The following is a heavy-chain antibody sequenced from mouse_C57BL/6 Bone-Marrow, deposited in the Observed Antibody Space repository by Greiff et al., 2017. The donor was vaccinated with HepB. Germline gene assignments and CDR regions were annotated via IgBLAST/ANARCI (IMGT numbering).Heavy chain of an antibody. D-gene: IGHD4-1*01. J-gene: IGHJ3*01. Sequence: VQLQQSGPVLVKPGASVKMSCKASGYKFTDYYMNWVKQSHGKSLEWIGVINPYNGGTSYNQKFKGKATLTVDKSSSTAYMELNSLTSEDSAVYYCARGANWAWFAYWGQGTLVTVSA. CDR1: GYKFTDYY. V-gene: IGHV1-19*01. CDR3: ARGANWAWFAY. CDR2: INPYNGGT.